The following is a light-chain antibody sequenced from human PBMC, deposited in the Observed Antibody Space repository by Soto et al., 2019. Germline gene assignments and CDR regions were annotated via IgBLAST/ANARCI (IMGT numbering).Light chain of an antibody. J-gene: IGKJ1*01. CDR1: QAVRSSY. Sequence: EIVLTQSPGTLSLSPGERATLSCRASQAVRSSYLAWYQQKPGQAPRLLFYGPSTRATGIPDRFTGRGSGTDFTLTILRLEHEDFAVYYCQQFGTSPQTFGQGTKVEIK. CDR3: QQFGTSPQT. V-gene: IGKV3-20*01. CDR2: GPS.